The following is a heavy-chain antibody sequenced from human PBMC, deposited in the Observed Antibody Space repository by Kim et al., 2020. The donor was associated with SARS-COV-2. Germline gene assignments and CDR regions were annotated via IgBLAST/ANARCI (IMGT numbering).Heavy chain of an antibody. Sequence: ASVKVSCKASGYTFTTWPMHWVRQAPGQSLEWLGWIDTDKGDTRYSEKFQGRVTITRDTFATTAYVELSRLRVDDTAVYYCARDLSAVGIFRSYGLDVWGQGTTV. D-gene: IGHD6-13*01. CDR3: ARDLSAVGIFRSYGLDV. J-gene: IGHJ6*02. V-gene: IGHV1-3*04. CDR1: GYTFTTWP. CDR2: IDTDKGDT.